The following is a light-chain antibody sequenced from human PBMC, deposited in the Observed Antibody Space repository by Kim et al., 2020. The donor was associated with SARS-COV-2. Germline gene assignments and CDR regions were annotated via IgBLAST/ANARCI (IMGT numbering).Light chain of an antibody. V-gene: IGLV9-49*01. Sequence: CTLSSGYRNYRVDWYRQRPGKGPRFVMRVGTGGIVGSKGDGIPDRFSVLGSGLNRYLAIKNIQEEDESDYHCGADHGSGSNFVYVFGTGTKVTVL. CDR3: GADHGSGSNFVYV. CDR1: SGYRNYR. CDR2: VGTGGIVG. J-gene: IGLJ1*01.